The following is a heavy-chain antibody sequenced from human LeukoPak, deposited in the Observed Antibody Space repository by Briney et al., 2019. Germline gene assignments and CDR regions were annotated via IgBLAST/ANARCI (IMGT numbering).Heavy chain of an antibody. Sequence: ASVKVSCKVSGYTLTELSIHWVRQAPGKGLEWMGGFDPEGGETIYAQKFQGRVTMTEDTSTDTAYMELSSLRSEDTAVYYCATGLSREAWFDPWGQGTLVTVSS. D-gene: IGHD2-2*01. CDR3: ATGLSREAWFDP. V-gene: IGHV1-24*01. CDR2: FDPEGGET. CDR1: GYTLTELS. J-gene: IGHJ5*02.